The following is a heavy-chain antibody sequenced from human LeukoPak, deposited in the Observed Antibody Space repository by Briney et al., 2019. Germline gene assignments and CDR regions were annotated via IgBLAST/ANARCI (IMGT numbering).Heavy chain of an antibody. CDR2: INHSGST. CDR3: ASLGNGVTDTEEEYYFDY. Sequence: KTSETLSLTCAVYGGSFSRYYWSWIRQPPGKGLEWIGEINHSGSTNYNPSLKSRVTISLDTSKNQFSLKLSSVTAADTAVYYCASLGNGVTDTEEEYYFDYWGQGTLVTVSS. D-gene: IGHD2-8*01. V-gene: IGHV4-34*01. J-gene: IGHJ4*02. CDR1: GGSFSRYY.